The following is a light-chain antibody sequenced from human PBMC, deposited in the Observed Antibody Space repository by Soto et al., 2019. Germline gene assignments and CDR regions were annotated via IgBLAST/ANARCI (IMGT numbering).Light chain of an antibody. CDR2: DSS. CDR1: QSVSSS. CDR3: QQRSNWVT. J-gene: IGKJ4*01. Sequence: EIVLTQSPATLSLSPGERATLSCRASQSVSSSLAWYQQKPGQAPRLLIYDSSTRATGIPARFSGSGSGTEFTLTISSLEPEDFAVYYCQQRSNWVTFGGGNKVEIK. V-gene: IGKV3-11*01.